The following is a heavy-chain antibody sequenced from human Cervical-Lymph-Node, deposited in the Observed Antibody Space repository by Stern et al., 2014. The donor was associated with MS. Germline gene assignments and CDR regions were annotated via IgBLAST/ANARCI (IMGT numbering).Heavy chain of an antibody. J-gene: IGHJ4*02. D-gene: IGHD3-16*02. CDR1: GGTFRSTT. Sequence: QVQLVQSGAEVMKPGSSVKVSCKASGGTFRSTTIAWVRQAPGQGLEWMGMINPMFGLANYAQKFQGRVTITADSSTSTVYMELSSLRSEDTALYYCARDGTTYYDDVWGSYRYDYWGQGTLVTVSS. CDR2: INPMFGLA. V-gene: IGHV1-69*08. CDR3: ARDGTTYYDDVWGSYRYDY.